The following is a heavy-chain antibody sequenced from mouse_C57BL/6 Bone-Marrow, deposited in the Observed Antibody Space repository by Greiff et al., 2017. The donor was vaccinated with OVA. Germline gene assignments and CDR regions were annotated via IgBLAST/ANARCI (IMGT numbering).Heavy chain of an antibody. CDR3: TTLYCDGSSYGYFDV. CDR1: GFNIKDYY. D-gene: IGHD1-1*01. V-gene: IGHV14-1*01. CDR2: IDPEDGDT. Sequence: DVKLVESGAELVRPGASVKLSCTASGFNIKDYYMHWVKQRPEQGLEWIGRIDPEDGDTEYAPKFQGKATMTADTSSNTAYLQLSSLTSEDTAVYYCTTLYCDGSSYGYFDVWGTGTTVTVSS. J-gene: IGHJ1*03.